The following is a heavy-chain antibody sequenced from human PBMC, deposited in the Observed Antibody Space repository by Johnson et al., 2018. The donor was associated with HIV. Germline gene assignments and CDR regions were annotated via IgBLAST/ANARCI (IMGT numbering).Heavy chain of an antibody. CDR3: TTFYCGGDCYAFDI. V-gene: IGHV3-15*01. D-gene: IGHD2-21*01. Sequence: VQLVESGGGVVQPGRSLRLSCAASGFTFSNAWMSWVRQAPGKGLEWVGRIKSTTDGGTTDYAAPVKGRFTISRDDSKNTLYLQMNSLKTEDTAVYYCTTFYCGGDCYAFDIWGQGTMVTVSS. J-gene: IGHJ3*02. CDR2: IKSTTDGGTT. CDR1: GFTFSNAW.